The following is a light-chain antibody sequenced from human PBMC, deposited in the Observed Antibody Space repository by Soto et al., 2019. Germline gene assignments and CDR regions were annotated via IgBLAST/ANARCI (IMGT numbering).Light chain of an antibody. J-gene: IGKJ2*01. CDR3: QQYGSSPMYT. CDR1: QSVSSSY. V-gene: IGKV3-20*01. Sequence: EIVLTQSPGTLSLSPGERATLSCRASQSVSSSYLAWYQQKPGQAPRLLIHGASSRASGIPDRFSGSGSGTDFTLTISRLEPEYFSVYYCQQYGSSPMYTFGQGTKLEIK. CDR2: GAS.